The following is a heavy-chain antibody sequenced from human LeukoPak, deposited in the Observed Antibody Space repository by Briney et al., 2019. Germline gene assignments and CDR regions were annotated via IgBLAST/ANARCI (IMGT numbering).Heavy chain of an antibody. Sequence: ASVTVSCKASGYTFTSYGISWVRQAPGQGFEWMGWISAYNGNTNYAQKLQGRVTMTTDTSTSTAYMELRSLRSDDTAVYYCAREDYYDSSGYYWFDPWGQGTLVTVSS. D-gene: IGHD3-22*01. J-gene: IGHJ5*02. CDR2: ISAYNGNT. V-gene: IGHV1-18*01. CDR3: AREDYYDSSGYYWFDP. CDR1: GYTFTSYG.